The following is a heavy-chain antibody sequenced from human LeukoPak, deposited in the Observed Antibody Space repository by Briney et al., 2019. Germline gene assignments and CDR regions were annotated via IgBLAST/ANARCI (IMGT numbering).Heavy chain of an antibody. V-gene: IGHV1-2*02. CDR3: ARDPITIFGVVIWKFDY. J-gene: IGHJ4*02. CDR1: GYTFTGYY. CDR2: INPNSGGT. Sequence: ASVKVSCKASGYTFTGYYMHWVRQAPGHGLEWMGWINPNSGGTNYAQKFQGRVTMTRDTSISTAYIELSRLRSDDTAVYYCARDPITIFGVVIWKFDYWGQGTLVTVSS. D-gene: IGHD3-3*01.